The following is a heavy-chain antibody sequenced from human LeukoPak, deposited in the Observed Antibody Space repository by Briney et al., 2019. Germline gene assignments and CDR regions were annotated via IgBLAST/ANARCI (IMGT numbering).Heavy chain of an antibody. Sequence: SETLSLTCTVSGGSISSYYWSWIRQLAGKGLERIGRIYTSGSTNYNPSLKSRVTMSVDTSKNQFSLKLSSVTAADTAVYYCAREDCSSTSCLRGFDIWGQGTMVTVSS. J-gene: IGHJ3*02. CDR3: AREDCSSTSCLRGFDI. CDR2: IYTSGST. CDR1: GGSISSYY. D-gene: IGHD2-2*01. V-gene: IGHV4-4*07.